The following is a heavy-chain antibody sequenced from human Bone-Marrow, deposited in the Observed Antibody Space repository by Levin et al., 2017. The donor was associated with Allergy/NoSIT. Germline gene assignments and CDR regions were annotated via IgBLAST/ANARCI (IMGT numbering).Heavy chain of an antibody. CDR1: GLTFSSYA. CDR2: ISYDETKK. D-gene: IGHD2-2*01. V-gene: IGHV3-30-3*01. J-gene: IGHJ4*02. Sequence: RAGGSLRLSCLASGLTFSSYAMHWVRQAPGKGLEWVAVISYDETKKYYADSVKGRFSISRDNSKNTLYLQMNSLRAEDTAVYFCARNGLNEIRAAAIENWGQGTLVAVSS. CDR3: ARNGLNEIRAAAIEN.